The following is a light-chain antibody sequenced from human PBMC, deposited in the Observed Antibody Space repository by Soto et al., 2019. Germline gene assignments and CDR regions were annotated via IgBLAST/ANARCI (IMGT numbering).Light chain of an antibody. Sequence: EIVLTQSPGTLSLSPGERATLSCRASQTLGTKYLAWYQQKPGQAPSLLIYDTSNRATSVPDRFSCSGSGTDFTLTISKLEPEDFAVYYCHHYGTSPPNTFGQGTKLEIK. J-gene: IGKJ2*01. CDR1: QTLGTKY. V-gene: IGKV3-20*01. CDR3: HHYGTSPPNT. CDR2: DTS.